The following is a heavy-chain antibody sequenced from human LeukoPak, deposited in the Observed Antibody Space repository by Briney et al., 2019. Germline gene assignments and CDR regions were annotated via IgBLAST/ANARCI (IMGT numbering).Heavy chain of an antibody. CDR3: AREGSAADDFDY. CDR1: GFTFSTYS. CDR2: ISTSSGTM. Sequence: GGSLRLSCAASGFTFSTYSMNWVRQAPGKGLEWVSYISTSSGTMYYADSVKGRFSISRDNAQNSLYLQMNSLTAEDTAVYYCAREGSAADDFDYWGQGTLVTVSS. D-gene: IGHD2-2*01. J-gene: IGHJ4*02. V-gene: IGHV3-48*04.